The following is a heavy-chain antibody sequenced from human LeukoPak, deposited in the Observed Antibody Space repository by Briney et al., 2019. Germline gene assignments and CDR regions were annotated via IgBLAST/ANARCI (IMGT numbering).Heavy chain of an antibody. CDR2: ISYDGSNK. Sequence: GGSLRLSCAASGFTFSSYGMHWVRQAPGKGLEWVAVISYDGSNKCYADSVKGRFTISRDNSKNTLYLQMNSLKTEDTAVYYCTTEYNFNYYDSSGYYYWGQGTLVTVSS. D-gene: IGHD3-22*01. CDR3: TTEYNFNYYDSSGYYY. V-gene: IGHV3-30*03. CDR1: GFTFSSYG. J-gene: IGHJ4*02.